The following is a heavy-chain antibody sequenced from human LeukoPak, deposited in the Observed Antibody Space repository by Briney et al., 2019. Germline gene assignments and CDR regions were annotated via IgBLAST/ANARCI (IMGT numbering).Heavy chain of an antibody. J-gene: IGHJ4*02. V-gene: IGHV4-34*01. CDR1: GGSFSGYY. CDR2: INHSGST. Sequence: KPSETLSLTCAVYGGSFSGYYWSWIRQPPGKGLEWIGEINHSGSTNYNPSLKSRVTISVDTSKNQFSLKLSSVTTADTAVYYCARVGRGRLLWLGELLSHFDYWGQGTLVTVSS. D-gene: IGHD3-10*01. CDR3: ARVGRGRLLWLGELLSHFDY.